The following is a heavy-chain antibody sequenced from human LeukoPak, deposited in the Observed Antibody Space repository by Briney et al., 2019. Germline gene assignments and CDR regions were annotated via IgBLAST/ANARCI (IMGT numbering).Heavy chain of an antibody. Sequence: GGSLRLSCAASGFTFSSYSMNWVRQAPGKGLEWVPYISSSSSTIYYADSVKGRFTISRDNSKNTLYLQMSSLRAEDTAVYYCARHSLKTIAAAVLDIWGQGTMVTVSP. D-gene: IGHD6-13*01. CDR3: ARHSLKTIAAAVLDI. CDR2: ISSSSSTI. J-gene: IGHJ3*02. V-gene: IGHV3-48*01. CDR1: GFTFSSYS.